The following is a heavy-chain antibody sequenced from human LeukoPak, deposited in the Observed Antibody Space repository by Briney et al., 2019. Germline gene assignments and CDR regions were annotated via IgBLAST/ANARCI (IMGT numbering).Heavy chain of an antibody. V-gene: IGHV4-4*07. CDR2: IYTSGST. J-gene: IGHJ6*03. Sequence: PSETLSLTCTVSGGSISSYYWSWIRQPAGKGLEWIGRIYTSGSTNYNPSLKSRGTMSVDTSKNQFSLKLSSVTAADTAVYYCARGGGSYTYYYYYMDVWGKGTTVTVSS. CDR1: GGSISSYY. CDR3: ARGGGSYTYYYYYMDV. D-gene: IGHD1-26*01.